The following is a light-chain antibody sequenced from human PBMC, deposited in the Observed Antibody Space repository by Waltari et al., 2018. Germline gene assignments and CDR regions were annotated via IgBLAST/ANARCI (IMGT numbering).Light chain of an antibody. CDR3: QAWDRNTYVV. CDR1: HLEEKF. Sequence: SFELTQPPSVSVPPGQTASIPCSGVHLEEKFPSWYQQKPGQPPVLVIYQDNRRPSGIPERFSGSTSGNTATLTISGTQAMDETDYYCQAWDRNTYVVFGGGTKLTVL. CDR2: QDN. J-gene: IGLJ2*01. V-gene: IGLV3-1*01.